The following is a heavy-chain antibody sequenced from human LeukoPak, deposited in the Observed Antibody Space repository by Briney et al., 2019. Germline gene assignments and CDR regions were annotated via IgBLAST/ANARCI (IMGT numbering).Heavy chain of an antibody. CDR3: ATSEGDGYNSYYYYMDV. J-gene: IGHJ6*03. V-gene: IGHV1-8*01. Sequence: ASVKVSCKASGYTFTSYDINWVRQATGQGLEWMGWMNPNSGNTGYAQKFQGRVTMTRNTSISTAYTELSSLRSEDTAVYYCATSEGDGYNSYYYYMDVWGKGTTVTVSS. CDR1: GYTFTSYD. CDR2: MNPNSGNT. D-gene: IGHD5-24*01.